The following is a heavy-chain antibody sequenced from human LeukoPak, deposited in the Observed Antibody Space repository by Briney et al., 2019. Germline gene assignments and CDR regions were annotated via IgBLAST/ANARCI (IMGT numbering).Heavy chain of an antibody. CDR1: GGSISSGSYY. D-gene: IGHD6-6*01. CDR3: ARVGTGIAARVFDY. CDR2: IYYSGST. V-gene: IGHV4-39*07. Sequence: SETLSLTCTVSGGSISSGSYYWGWIRQPPGKGLEWIGSIYYSGSTYYNPSLKSRVTISVDTSKKQFSLKLSSVTAADTAVYYCARVGTGIAARVFDYWGQGILVTVSS. J-gene: IGHJ4*02.